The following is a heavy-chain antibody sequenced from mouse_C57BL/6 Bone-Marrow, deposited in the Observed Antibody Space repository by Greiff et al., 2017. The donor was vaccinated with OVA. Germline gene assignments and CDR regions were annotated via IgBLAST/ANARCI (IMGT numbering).Heavy chain of an antibody. CDR3: ARSGSGYAMDY. CDR1: GYAFSSSW. J-gene: IGHJ4*01. Sequence: QVQLKESGPELVKPGASVKISCKASGYAFSSSWMNWVKQRPGQGLEWIGRIYPGDGDTNYNGKFKGKATLTADKSSSTAYMQRSSLTSEDAAVYFCARSGSGYAMDYWGQGTSVTVSS. D-gene: IGHD3-2*02. CDR2: IYPGDGDT. V-gene: IGHV1-82*01.